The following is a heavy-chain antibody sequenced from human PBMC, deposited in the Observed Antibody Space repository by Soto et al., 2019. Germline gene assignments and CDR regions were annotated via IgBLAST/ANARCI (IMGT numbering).Heavy chain of an antibody. Sequence: QVHLVQSGAEVKKPGSSVKVSCKASGGTFNSHAISWVRQAPGHGLEWLGGIIPIFETANYEQNFQGRVTITADESTNTAYLALNSLTSEDTAIYSCAVGDRSSWYSTSWGQGTQVTVSS. V-gene: IGHV1-69*01. J-gene: IGHJ5*02. CDR3: AVGDRSSWYSTS. CDR2: IIPIFETA. D-gene: IGHD6-13*01. CDR1: GGTFNSHA.